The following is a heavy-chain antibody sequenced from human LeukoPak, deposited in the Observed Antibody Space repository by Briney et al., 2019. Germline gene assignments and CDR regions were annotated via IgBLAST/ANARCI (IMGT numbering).Heavy chain of an antibody. D-gene: IGHD2-21*02. J-gene: IGHJ3*02. Sequence: GGSLRLSCAASGFSFRNHWMHWVRQAPGKGLVWVSRVDGDGSGASYADFVRGRFTISRDNAKDTLYLQMNSLRAEDTAVYYCVSLVVTADLAFDIWGQGTMVTVSS. CDR2: VDGDGSGA. V-gene: IGHV3-74*01. CDR1: GFSFRNHW. CDR3: VSLVVTADLAFDI.